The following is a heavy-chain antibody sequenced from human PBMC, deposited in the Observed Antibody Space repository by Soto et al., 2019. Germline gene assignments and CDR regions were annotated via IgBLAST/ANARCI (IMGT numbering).Heavy chain of an antibody. J-gene: IGHJ4*02. CDR3: ARGGYYDSSGPSGY. CDR1: GYSFTSYG. V-gene: IGHV1-18*01. D-gene: IGHD3-22*01. CDR2: ISAYNGNT. Sequence: ASVKVSCKASGYSFTSYGLNWVRQAPGQGLEWMGWISAYNGNTNYAQSLQGRVTMTRDTSTSTVYMELSSLRSEDTAVYYCARGGYYDSSGPSGYWGQGRMVTVSS.